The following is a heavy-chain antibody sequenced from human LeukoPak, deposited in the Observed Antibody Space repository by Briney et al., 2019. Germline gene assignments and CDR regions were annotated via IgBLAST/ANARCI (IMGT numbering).Heavy chain of an antibody. D-gene: IGHD6-13*01. Sequence: GGSLRLSCAASGFTFSSYGMHWVRQAPGKGLEWVAVIWYDGSNKYYADSVKGRFTISRDNSKNTLYLQMNSLRAEDTAVYYCAKDLNSGSWSYYYMDVWGKGTTVTVSS. V-gene: IGHV3-33*06. CDR3: AKDLNSGSWSYYYMDV. CDR1: GFTFSSYG. J-gene: IGHJ6*03. CDR2: IWYDGSNK.